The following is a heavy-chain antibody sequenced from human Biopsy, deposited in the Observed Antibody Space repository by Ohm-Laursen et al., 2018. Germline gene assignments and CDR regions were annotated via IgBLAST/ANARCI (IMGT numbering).Heavy chain of an antibody. V-gene: IGHV4-4*07. CDR2: LYTSGDT. Sequence: GTLSLTCSVSGGLNSNYYWSWVRQSAGKGLGWIGRLYTSGDTNYNPSLKSRVSVSEDTSRRQFSLRLTSVTAADTAVYYCATGPKRLTGTSYFESWGRGILVTVSS. J-gene: IGHJ4*02. CDR1: GGLNSNYY. D-gene: IGHD1-7*01. CDR3: ATGPKRLTGTSYFES.